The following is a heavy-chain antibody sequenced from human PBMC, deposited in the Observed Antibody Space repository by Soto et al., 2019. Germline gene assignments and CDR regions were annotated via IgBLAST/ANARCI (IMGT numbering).Heavy chain of an antibody. CDR2: IYYSGST. CDR3: ARNKGTTVTTAGAFDI. V-gene: IGHV4-30-4*01. Sequence: ASETLSLTCTVSGGSISSGDYYWTWIRPPPGKGLEWIGYIYYSGSTYYNPSLKSRLTISVDTSKNQFSLKLSSVTAADTAVYYCARNKGTTVTTAGAFDIWDQGTMVTVSS. CDR1: GGSISSGDYY. J-gene: IGHJ3*02. D-gene: IGHD4-17*01.